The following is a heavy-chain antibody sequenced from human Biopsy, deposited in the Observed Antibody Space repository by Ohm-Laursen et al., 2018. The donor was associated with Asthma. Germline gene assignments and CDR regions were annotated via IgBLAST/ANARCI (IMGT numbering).Heavy chain of an antibody. CDR1: GYPFIGYH. V-gene: IGHV1-2*06. CDR3: ARGGYYGDRRHHNGLDV. CDR2: INPNSGAT. D-gene: IGHD4-17*01. Sequence: SVKVSCKASGYPFIGYHIHWMRQAPGQGLEWMGRINPNSGATNYAQKFQGRVTMTRDTSISTAYMEVSRLRSDDTAVYYCARGGYYGDRRHHNGLDVWGQGTTVTVSS. J-gene: IGHJ6*02.